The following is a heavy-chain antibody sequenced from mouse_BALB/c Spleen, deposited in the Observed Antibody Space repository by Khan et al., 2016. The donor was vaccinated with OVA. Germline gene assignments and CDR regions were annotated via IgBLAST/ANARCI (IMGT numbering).Heavy chain of an antibody. CDR3: ATSYDDGGSPDWYLGV. CDR1: GYTFTSYD. CDR2: IYPGDGST. J-gene: IGHJ1*01. V-gene: IGHV1S33*01. Sequence: LKQPGPELVKPGALVKISCKASGYTFTSYDINWVKQRPGQGLEWIGWIYPGDGSTKYNEKFKGKATLTADTSSSTAYMQLSSLTSENSAVXFCATSYDDGGSPDWYLGVWGPGTSVTVSS. D-gene: IGHD1-1*01.